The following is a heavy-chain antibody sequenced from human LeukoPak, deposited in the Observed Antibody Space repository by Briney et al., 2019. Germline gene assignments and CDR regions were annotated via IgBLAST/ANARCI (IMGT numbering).Heavy chain of an antibody. J-gene: IGHJ3*02. V-gene: IGHV3-15*07. D-gene: IGHD3-10*01. CDR2: IKSKTDGGTT. CDR3: TTRQPSGSYYNVDPDAFDI. CDR1: GFTFSNAW. Sequence: PGGSLRLSCAASGFTFSNAWMNWVRQAPGKGLEWVGRIKSKTDGGTTGYAAPVKGRFTISRDDSKNTLYLQMNSLKTEDTAVYYCTTRQPSGSYYNVDPDAFDIWGQGTMVTVSS.